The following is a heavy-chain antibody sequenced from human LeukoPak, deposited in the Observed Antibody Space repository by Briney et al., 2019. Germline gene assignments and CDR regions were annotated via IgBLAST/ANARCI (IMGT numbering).Heavy chain of an antibody. V-gene: IGHV4-59*01. CDR3: ATSIGWPNVFDH. Sequence: SETLSLTCTVSGGSITTYHWTWIRQTPDKGLQFIGSFYHTGSTNYNPSLESAVTISEDTSKNQISLELRSVTAADTAVYYCATSIGWPNVFDHWGQGILVTVSS. CDR2: FYHTGST. CDR1: GGSITTYH. D-gene: IGHD2-21*01. J-gene: IGHJ4*02.